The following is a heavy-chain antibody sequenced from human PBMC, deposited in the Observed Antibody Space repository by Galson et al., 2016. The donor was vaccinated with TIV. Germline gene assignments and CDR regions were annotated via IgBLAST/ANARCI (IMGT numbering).Heavy chain of an antibody. CDR2: MYPGDSDT. Sequence: QSGAEVKKPGESLKISCKASGYTFTSLWIGWVRRVPGTGLEWMGIMYPGDSDTIYRPSVQGQVTISADKSISTVYLQWSSLKASDAAMYDCARQGPTKGSLGYWGQGTLLTVSS. CDR3: ARQGPTKGSLGY. J-gene: IGHJ4*02. CDR1: GYTFTSLW. V-gene: IGHV5-51*01. D-gene: IGHD1-26*01.